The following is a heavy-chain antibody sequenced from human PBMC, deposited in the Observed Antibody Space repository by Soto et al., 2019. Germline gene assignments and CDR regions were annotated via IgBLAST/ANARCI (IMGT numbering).Heavy chain of an antibody. Sequence: EVQLVESGGGLIQPGGSLILSCAASGFTVSSNYMSWLRQAPGKGLEWVSVIYSGGSTYYADSVKGRFTISRDNSKNTLYLQMNSLRAEDTAVYYCASEHYYDSSGYTVNYWGQGTLVTVSS. J-gene: IGHJ4*02. CDR3: ASEHYYDSSGYTVNY. CDR1: GFTVSSNY. D-gene: IGHD3-22*01. CDR2: IYSGGST. V-gene: IGHV3-53*01.